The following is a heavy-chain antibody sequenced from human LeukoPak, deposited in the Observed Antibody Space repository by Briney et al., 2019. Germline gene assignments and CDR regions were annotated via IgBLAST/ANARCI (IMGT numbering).Heavy chain of an antibody. CDR2: ISSSGSTI. V-gene: IGHV3-48*03. CDR3: ARVGYYDSSGF. Sequence: GSLRLSCAASGFIFSSYEMNWVRQAPGKGLEWISYISSSGSTIYYADSVKGRFTISRDNAENSLYLQMNSLRAEDTAVCYCARVGYYDSSGFWGQGTLVTVSS. J-gene: IGHJ4*02. CDR1: GFIFSSYE. D-gene: IGHD3-22*01.